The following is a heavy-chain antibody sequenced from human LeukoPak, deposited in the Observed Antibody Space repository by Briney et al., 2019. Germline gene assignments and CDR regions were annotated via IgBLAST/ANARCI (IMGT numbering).Heavy chain of an antibody. CDR1: GITFSGHW. J-gene: IGHJ5*02. V-gene: IGHV3-74*01. Sequence: GGSLRLSCAASGITFSGHWMHWVRQAPGKGPVWVARIKSDGSSTSYADSVEGRFSISSDNAKNTLYLQMNSLRAEDTAVYYCARSDWFDPWGQGTLVTVSS. CDR2: IKSDGSST. CDR3: ARSDWFDP.